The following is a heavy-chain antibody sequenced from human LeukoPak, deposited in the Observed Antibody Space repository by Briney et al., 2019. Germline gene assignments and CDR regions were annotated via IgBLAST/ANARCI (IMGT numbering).Heavy chain of an antibody. D-gene: IGHD4-17*01. CDR3: AREMDGDYDY. CDR2: IYYSGST. Sequence: SETLSLTCTVSGGSISSGDYYWSWIRQPPGKGLEWIGYIYYSGSTYYNPSLKSRVTISVDTSKNQFSLKLSSVTAADTAVYYCAREMDGDYDYWGQGTLVTVFS. J-gene: IGHJ4*02. V-gene: IGHV4-30-4*01. CDR1: GGSISSGDYY.